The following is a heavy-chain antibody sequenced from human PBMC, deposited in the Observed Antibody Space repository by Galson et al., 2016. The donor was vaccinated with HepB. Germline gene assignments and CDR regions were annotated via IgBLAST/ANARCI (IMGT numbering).Heavy chain of an antibody. CDR1: GGSIISNSYY. CDR2: VFHTGTT. D-gene: IGHD3-10*01. V-gene: IGHV4-39*01. J-gene: IGHJ4*02. CDR3: ARLLAEIVGDDY. Sequence: SETLSLTCSVSGGSIISNSYYWGWIRQPPGKGLEWIGSVFHTGTTYYNPSLQSRVTISVDTSMNQFSLRVTSVTAADAAVYYCARLLAEIVGDDYWGQGTLVTFSS.